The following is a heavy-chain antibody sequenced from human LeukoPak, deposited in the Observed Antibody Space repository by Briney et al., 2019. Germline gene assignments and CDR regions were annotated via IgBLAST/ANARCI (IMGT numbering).Heavy chain of an antibody. D-gene: IGHD4-11*01. V-gene: IGHV3-23*01. CDR3: AKHLTGYSNWFDP. J-gene: IGHJ5*02. Sequence: QTGGSLRLSCAASGFTFSSYAMSWVRQAPGKGLEWVSAISGSGGSTYYADSVKGRFTISRDNSKNTLYLQMNSLRAEGTAVYCCAKHLTGYSNWFDPWGQGTLVTVSS. CDR1: GFTFSSYA. CDR2: ISGSGGST.